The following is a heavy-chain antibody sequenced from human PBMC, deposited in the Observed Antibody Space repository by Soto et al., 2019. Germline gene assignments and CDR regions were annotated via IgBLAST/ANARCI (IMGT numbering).Heavy chain of an antibody. Sequence: GASVKVSCKASGGTFSSYTISWVRQAPGQGLEWMGRIIPILGIANYAQKFQGRVTITADKSTSTAYMELSSLRSEDTAVYYCARDDSSSAYYYGSSGLLQGFDPWGQGTLVNVSS. CDR3: ARDDSSSAYYYGSSGLLQGFDP. J-gene: IGHJ5*02. CDR1: GGTFSSYT. CDR2: IIPILGIA. D-gene: IGHD3-22*01. V-gene: IGHV1-69*04.